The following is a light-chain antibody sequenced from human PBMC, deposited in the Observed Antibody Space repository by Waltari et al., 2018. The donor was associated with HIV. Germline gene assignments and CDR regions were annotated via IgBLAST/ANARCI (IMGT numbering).Light chain of an antibody. CDR3: SSYATSSTCV. J-gene: IGLJ3*02. Sequence: QSALTQPRSVSGSLGQSVTISCTGTSSDVGAYNYVSWYQQSPGKAPKVRIYEVTHRPSGVPVRFSGSKSGNAASLTISGLQADDEADYYCSSYATSSTCVFGGGTKVTVL. CDR1: SSDVGAYNY. CDR2: EVT. V-gene: IGLV2-11*01.